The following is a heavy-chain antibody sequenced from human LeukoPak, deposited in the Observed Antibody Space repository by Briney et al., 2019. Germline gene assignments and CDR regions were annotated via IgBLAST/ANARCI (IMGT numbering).Heavy chain of an antibody. J-gene: IGHJ4*02. CDR2: INPSGGST. D-gene: IGHD3-22*01. Sequence: ASVKVSCKASGYTFTGYYMHWVRQAPGQGLEWMGIINPSGGSTIYAQKFQGRVTTTRDTSTSTVYMELSSLRSEDTAVYYCARDYGPSYYYDSSGYLGYWGQGTLVTVSS. CDR1: GYTFTGYY. V-gene: IGHV1-46*01. CDR3: ARDYGPSYYYDSSGYLGY.